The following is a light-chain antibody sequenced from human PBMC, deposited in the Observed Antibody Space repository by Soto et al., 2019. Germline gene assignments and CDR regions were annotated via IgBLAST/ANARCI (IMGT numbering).Light chain of an antibody. CDR1: QTISSW. Sequence: DIQMTHSRSTLSGTAGDRVTITYLASQTISSWLAWYQQKPGKDHKLLIYKAYTLKSGVPSRFSGSGSGTEFTLTISSLQPDDFATYYCQQANSFPLTFGGGTKVDIK. CDR3: QQANSFPLT. CDR2: KAY. J-gene: IGKJ4*01. V-gene: IGKV1-5*03.